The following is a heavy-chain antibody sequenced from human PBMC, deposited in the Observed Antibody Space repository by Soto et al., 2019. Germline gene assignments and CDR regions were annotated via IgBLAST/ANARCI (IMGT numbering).Heavy chain of an antibody. J-gene: IGHJ1*01. D-gene: IGHD4-17*01. CDR2: ISGSDGGT. CDR3: AKVGWDTMTTVTRGYFQH. Sequence: EVQLLESGGGLVQPGGSLRLSCTASGFTFSNYAMNWVRQAPGKGLEWVSTISGSDGGTYYADSVKGRFTISSDQSKNTLYLQMNSLRVEDTAVYYCAKVGWDTMTTVTRGYFQHWGQGTLVTVSS. CDR1: GFTFSNYA. V-gene: IGHV3-23*01.